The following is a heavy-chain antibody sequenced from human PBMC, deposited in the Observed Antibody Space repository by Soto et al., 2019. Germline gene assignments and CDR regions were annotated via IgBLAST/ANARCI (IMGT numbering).Heavy chain of an antibody. CDR1: GYPFTAFD. Sequence: QVQLVQSGAEVKKPGASVKVSCEASGYPFTAFDINWVRQADGQGLEWMGWMNPSSGDSAFAQRFQDRITMTRTTSISTAYMELSRLASDDTSVYYCVRQPGGVATPGDYYWGHGPPVTVSS. J-gene: IGHJ4*01. CDR3: VRQPGGVATPGDYY. D-gene: IGHD2-15*01. V-gene: IGHV1-8*01. CDR2: MNPSSGDS.